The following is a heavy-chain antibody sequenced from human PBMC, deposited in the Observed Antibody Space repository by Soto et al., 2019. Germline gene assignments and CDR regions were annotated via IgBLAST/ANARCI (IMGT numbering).Heavy chain of an antibody. CDR3: ARDYFVEVPAATYPAFDI. Sequence: GASVKVSCKASGYTFTSYGISWVRQAPGQGLEWMGWISAYNGNTNYAQKLQGRVTMTTDTSTSTAYMELRSLRSDDTAVYYCARDYFVEVPAATYPAFDIWGQGTMVTVSS. J-gene: IGHJ3*02. CDR1: GYTFTSYG. V-gene: IGHV1-18*01. D-gene: IGHD2-2*01. CDR2: ISAYNGNT.